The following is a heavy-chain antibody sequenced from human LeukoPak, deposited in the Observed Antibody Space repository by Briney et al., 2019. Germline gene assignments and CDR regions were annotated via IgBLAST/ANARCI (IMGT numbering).Heavy chain of an antibody. CDR2: IYYSGST. CDR1: GGSISSYY. Sequence: SETLSLTCTVSGGSISSYYWSWIRQPPGKGLEWIGYIYYSGSTNYNPPLKSRVTISVDTSKNQFSLKLSSVTAADTAVYYCARAPGYYDSSGFDWYFDLWGRGTLVTVSS. J-gene: IGHJ2*01. D-gene: IGHD3-22*01. V-gene: IGHV4-59*01. CDR3: ARAPGYYDSSGFDWYFDL.